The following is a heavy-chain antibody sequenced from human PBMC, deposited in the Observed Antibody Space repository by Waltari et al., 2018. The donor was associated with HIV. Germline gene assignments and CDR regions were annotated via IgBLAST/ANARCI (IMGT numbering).Heavy chain of an antibody. CDR3: ARGGLGYCSSPSCGVDP. CDR1: GGSFSGYY. D-gene: IGHD2-2*01. CDR2: INHSGST. V-gene: IGHV4-34*01. Sequence: QVQLQPWGAGLLKPSETLSLPCAVYGGSFSGYYLSWIRQPPGKGLEWIGEINHSGSTKYNPSLKSRVTISVDTSKNQFSLKLSSVTAADTSVYYCARGGLGYCSSPSCGVDPWGQGTLVTVSS. J-gene: IGHJ5*02.